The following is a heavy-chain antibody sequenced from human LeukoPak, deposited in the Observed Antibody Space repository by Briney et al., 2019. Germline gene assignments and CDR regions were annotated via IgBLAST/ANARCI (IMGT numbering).Heavy chain of an antibody. V-gene: IGHV1-46*01. CDR3: ARTAPYSSGWYARFDY. CDR2: INPSGGST. J-gene: IGHJ4*02. CDR1: GYTFTSYY. Sequence: ASVTVSCTASGYTFTSYYMHWVRQAPGQGLEWMGIINPSGGSTSYAQKFQGRVTMTTDTSTSTAYMELRSLRSDDTAVYYCARTAPYSSGWYARFDYWGQGTLVTVSS. D-gene: IGHD6-19*01.